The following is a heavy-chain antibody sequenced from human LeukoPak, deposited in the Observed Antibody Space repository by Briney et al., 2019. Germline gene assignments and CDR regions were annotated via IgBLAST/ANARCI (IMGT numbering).Heavy chain of an antibody. Sequence: SETLSLTCAVSGGSISSSNWWSWVRQPPGKGLEWIGCIYYSGSTNYNPSFKSRVTISVDTSKNQFSLKLSSVTAADTAVYYCAKIMPGDYARERFNWFDPWGQGTLVTVSS. D-gene: IGHD4-17*01. CDR1: GGSISSSNW. CDR3: AKIMPGDYARERFNWFDP. V-gene: IGHV4-4*02. J-gene: IGHJ5*02. CDR2: IYYSGST.